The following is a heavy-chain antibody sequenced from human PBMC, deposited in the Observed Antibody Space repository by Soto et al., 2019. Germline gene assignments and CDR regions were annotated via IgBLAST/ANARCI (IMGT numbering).Heavy chain of an antibody. V-gene: IGHV4-59*01. CDR3: TREQTSTALKQ. J-gene: IGHJ4*02. D-gene: IGHD4-17*01. CDR1: GGSISNFY. Sequence: SETLSLTCTVSGGSISNFYWSWIRQPPGKGLEWIGCVYYSGSTNYNPSLKSRVTISIDTSKHQFSLKLTSVTAADTAVYYCTREQTSTALKQWGPGTLVTVSS. CDR2: VYYSGST.